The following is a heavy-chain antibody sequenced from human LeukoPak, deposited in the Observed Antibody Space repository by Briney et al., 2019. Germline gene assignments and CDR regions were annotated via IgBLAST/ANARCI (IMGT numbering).Heavy chain of an antibody. CDR3: ARGDPITMIDY. CDR1: GGSISSGGYS. D-gene: IGHD3-22*01. V-gene: IGHV4-30-2*01. J-gene: IGHJ4*02. CDR2: IYHTGST. Sequence: SQTLSLTCAVSGGSISSGGYSWSWIRQPPGKGLEWIGNIYHTGSTYYNPSLKSRVTISVDRSKNQFSLNLSSVTAADTAVYYCARGDPITMIDYWGQGTLVTVSS.